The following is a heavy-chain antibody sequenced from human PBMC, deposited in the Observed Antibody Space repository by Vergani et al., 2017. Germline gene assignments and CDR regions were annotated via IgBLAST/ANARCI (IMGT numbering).Heavy chain of an antibody. Sequence: EVQLLESGGGLVQPGGSLRLSCAASGFTFSSYAMSWVRQAPGKGLEWVSAISGIGGSTYYADSVKGRFTISRDNSKNTLYLQMNSLRAEDTAVYYCAKDGTIFGVVIPFQHWGQGTLVTVSS. D-gene: IGHD3-3*01. V-gene: IGHV3-23*01. CDR2: ISGIGGST. CDR1: GFTFSSYA. J-gene: IGHJ1*01. CDR3: AKDGTIFGVVIPFQH.